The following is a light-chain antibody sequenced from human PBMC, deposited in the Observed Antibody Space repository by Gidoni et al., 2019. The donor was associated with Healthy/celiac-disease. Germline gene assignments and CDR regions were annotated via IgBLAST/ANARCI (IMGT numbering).Light chain of an antibody. CDR2: EVS. CDR1: SSDVGGYNY. V-gene: IGLV2-8*01. CDR3: SSYAGSNSYV. Sequence: QSALTQPLSASGSPGPSVTISCTGTSSDVGGYNYVSWYQHHPGKAPKHMIYEVSQRPSGVPDRFSGSKSANTASLTVSGLQAEDEADYYCSSYAGSNSYVFGTGTKVTVL. J-gene: IGLJ1*01.